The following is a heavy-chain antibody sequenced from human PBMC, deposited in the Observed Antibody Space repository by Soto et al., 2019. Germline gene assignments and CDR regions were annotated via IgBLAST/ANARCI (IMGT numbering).Heavy chain of an antibody. CDR3: AHRSSSWQGYGMDV. CDR1: GFSLSTSGVG. Sequence: QITLKESGPPLVKPTQTLTLTCTFSGFSLSTSGVGVGWIRQPPGKALEWLALIYWDDDKRYSPSLKSRLTITKDTSKNQVVLTMTNMDPVDTATYYCAHRSSSWQGYGMDVWGQGTTVTVSS. D-gene: IGHD6-13*01. V-gene: IGHV2-5*02. CDR2: IYWDDDK. J-gene: IGHJ6*02.